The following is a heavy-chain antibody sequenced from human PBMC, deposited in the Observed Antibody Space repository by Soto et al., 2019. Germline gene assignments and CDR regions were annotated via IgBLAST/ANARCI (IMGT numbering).Heavy chain of an antibody. CDR1: GFTFSSYG. CDR3: ARDPGYYMDV. CDR2: IWYDGSNK. Sequence: PGGSLRLSCAASGFTFSSYGMHWVRQAPGKGLEWVAVIWYDGSNKYYADSVKGRFTISRDNSKNTLYLQINSLRAEDTAVYYSARDPGYYMDVWGKGTTVTVSS. J-gene: IGHJ6*03. V-gene: IGHV3-33*01.